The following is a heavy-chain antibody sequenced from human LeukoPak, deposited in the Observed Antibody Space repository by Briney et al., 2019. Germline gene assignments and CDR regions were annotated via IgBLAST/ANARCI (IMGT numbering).Heavy chain of an antibody. D-gene: IGHD4-17*01. Sequence: ASVKVSCKASGYTFTTYGISWVRQAPGHGLEWMGWISTFNGHTNYAQSRQDRVTMTTDTSTSTVYMELSSLISDDTAVYYCARDWLETYGDYNYYYMDVWGKGTTVTISS. J-gene: IGHJ6*03. V-gene: IGHV1-18*01. CDR3: ARDWLETYGDYNYYYMDV. CDR2: ISTFNGHT. CDR1: GYTFTTYG.